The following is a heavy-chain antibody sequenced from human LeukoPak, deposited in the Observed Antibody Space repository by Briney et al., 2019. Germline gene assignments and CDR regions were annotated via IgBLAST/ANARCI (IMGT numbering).Heavy chain of an antibody. CDR2: INPNSGDT. D-gene: IGHD1-1*01. Sequence: VSVKVSCKASGYTFTGYYIHWVRQAPGQGLEWMGWINPNSGDTNYAQKFQGRVTLTRDTSITTAYMELSRLRYDDTAIYYCAREGREFGPHKLAGFDYWGQGALVTVCS. V-gene: IGHV1-2*02. CDR1: GYTFTGYY. J-gene: IGHJ4*02. CDR3: AREGREFGPHKLAGFDY.